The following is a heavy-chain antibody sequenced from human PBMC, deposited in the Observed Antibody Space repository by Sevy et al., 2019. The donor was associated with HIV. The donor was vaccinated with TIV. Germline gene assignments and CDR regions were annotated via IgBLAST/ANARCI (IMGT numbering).Heavy chain of an antibody. CDR3: AKVDSTFYGMDV. V-gene: IGHV3-23*01. CDR1: GFTFGTYT. Sequence: GGSLRLSCAASGFTFGTYTMNWVRQAPGKGLDWVSAISGSAGTTYYADSVQGRFTISRDNSKNRVYLKMNSLRVEDTAKYYCAKVDSTFYGMDVWGQGTTVTVSS. J-gene: IGHJ6*02. D-gene: IGHD2-2*03. CDR2: ISGSAGTT.